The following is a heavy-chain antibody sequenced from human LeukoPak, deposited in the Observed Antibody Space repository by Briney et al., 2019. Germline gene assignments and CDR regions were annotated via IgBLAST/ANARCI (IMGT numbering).Heavy chain of an antibody. J-gene: IGHJ6*03. CDR1: GFTIRSYW. D-gene: IGHD6-19*01. CDR2: IKQDGSEK. Sequence: PGGSLRLSCTASGFTIRSYWMNWVRQAPGKGLEWVANIKQDGSEKYYADSVKGRFTISRDNAKNSLYLQMNSLRAEDTAVYYCAKCSGWFVRGKDYYYYYMDVWGKGTTVTVSS. CDR3: AKCSGWFVRGKDYYYYYMDV. V-gene: IGHV3-7*03.